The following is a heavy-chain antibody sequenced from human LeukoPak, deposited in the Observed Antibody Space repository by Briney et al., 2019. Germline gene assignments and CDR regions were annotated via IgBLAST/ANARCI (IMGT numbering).Heavy chain of an antibody. Sequence: ASVKVSCKVFRSTFTAYYIHWVRQAPGQGLEWMGWINPDSGDTNYAQNLQGRVTMTRDTSINTAYLDLSRLRSDDTAVYYCAIMGDTFDIWGQGTKVTVSS. CDR1: RSTFTAYY. J-gene: IGHJ3*02. CDR3: AIMGDTFDI. V-gene: IGHV1-2*02. D-gene: IGHD2-8*01. CDR2: INPDSGDT.